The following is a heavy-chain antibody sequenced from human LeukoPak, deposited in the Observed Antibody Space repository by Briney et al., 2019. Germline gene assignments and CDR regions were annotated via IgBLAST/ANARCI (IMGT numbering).Heavy chain of an antibody. J-gene: IGHJ4*02. V-gene: IGHV4-34*01. D-gene: IGHD3-10*01. CDR3: TRINTGHDY. CDR2: ISHSGYT. CDR1: GASFDDYY. Sequence: NPSETLSLTCGVSGASFDDYYWSWVRRTPGKGLQWLGEISHSGYTNDSPYLKSRVTLSIDPSRKQFSLNLRSVTVAAAGIYYCTRINTGHDYWGQGTLVTVSS.